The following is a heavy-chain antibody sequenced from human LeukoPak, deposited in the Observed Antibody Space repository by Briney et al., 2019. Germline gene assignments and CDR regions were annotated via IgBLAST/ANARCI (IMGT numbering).Heavy chain of an antibody. CDR2: IIPILGIA. D-gene: IGHD6-19*01. Sequence: ASVKVSCKASGYTFTSYGISWVRQAPGQGLEWMGRIIPILGIANYAQKFQGRVTITADKSTSTAYMELSSLRSEDTAVYYCARGHSSGWYGEGYFDYWGQGTLVTVSS. CDR3: ARGHSSGWYGEGYFDY. J-gene: IGHJ4*02. CDR1: GYTFTSYG. V-gene: IGHV1-69*04.